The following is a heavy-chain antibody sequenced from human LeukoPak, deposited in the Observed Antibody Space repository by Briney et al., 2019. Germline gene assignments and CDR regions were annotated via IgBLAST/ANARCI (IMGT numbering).Heavy chain of an antibody. D-gene: IGHD6-19*01. CDR1: GDSVSSNSAA. Sequence: SQTLSLTCAISGDSVSSNSAAWNWIRQSPSRGLEWLGRTYYRSKWYNDYAVSVKSRMTINPDTSKNQFSLQLNSVTPEDTAVYYCARAQQWLVRGAFDIWGQGTMVTVSS. CDR3: ARAQQWLVRGAFDI. V-gene: IGHV6-1*01. CDR2: TYYRSKWYN. J-gene: IGHJ3*02.